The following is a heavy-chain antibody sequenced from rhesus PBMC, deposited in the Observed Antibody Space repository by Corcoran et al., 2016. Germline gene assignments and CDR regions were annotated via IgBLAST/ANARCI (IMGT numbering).Heavy chain of an antibody. J-gene: IGHJ4*01. CDR2: ISGSSGST. Sequence: QVQLQESGPGLVKPSETLSLTCAVSGSSISSGYYWGWLRQPPGTGLEYIGYISGSSGSTYDNPVVSSRVTISKDTSKNQFSLKLSSVTAAYTAVYYGASYNIWTGYTFDYWGQGVLVTVSS. CDR1: GSSISSGYY. CDR3: ASYNIWTGYTFDY. D-gene: IGHD3-3*01. V-gene: IGHV4-99*01.